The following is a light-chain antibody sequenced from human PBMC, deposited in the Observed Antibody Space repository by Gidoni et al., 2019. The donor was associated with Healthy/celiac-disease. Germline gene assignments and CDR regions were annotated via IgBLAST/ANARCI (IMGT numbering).Light chain of an antibody. J-gene: IGKJ1*01. CDR1: QSVSSSY. CDR3: QQYGSSPPTWT. CDR2: GAS. Sequence: EIVLTQSPGTLSLSPGERATLSCRASQSVSSSYLAWYQQKPGQAPRLLIYGASSRATGIPDRFSGSGSGTDFTLTISRLEPEDCAVYYCQQYGSSPPTWTFGQXTKVEIK. V-gene: IGKV3-20*01.